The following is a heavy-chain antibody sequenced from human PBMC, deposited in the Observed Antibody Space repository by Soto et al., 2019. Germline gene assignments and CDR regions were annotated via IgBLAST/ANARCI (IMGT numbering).Heavy chain of an antibody. CDR3: ARIASAGRGWDV. CDR1: GFTFSSYW. Sequence: EVQLVESGGGLVQPGGSLRLSSAASGFTFSSYWMSWVRQAPVKGLEWVGNIKRDGSEKNYVDFMEGRFTISRDNAENSLYLQMNSVRAEDKAVYYCARIASAGRGWDVWGQGTTVVVSS. D-gene: IGHD6-13*01. V-gene: IGHV3-7*01. CDR2: IKRDGSEK. J-gene: IGHJ6*02.